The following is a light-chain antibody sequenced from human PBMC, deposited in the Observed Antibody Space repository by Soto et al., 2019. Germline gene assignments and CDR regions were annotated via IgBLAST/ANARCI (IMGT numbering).Light chain of an antibody. Sequence: EIVMTQSPATLSLSPGERATLSCRASQSVSSNLAWYQQKPGQAPRLLIYDAPTRATGIPARISGSGSGTDFTLTISSLQSEDFAVYYCQQYNNWRTFGQGTKVDIK. V-gene: IGKV3-15*01. CDR2: DAP. J-gene: IGKJ1*01. CDR3: QQYNNWRT. CDR1: QSVSSN.